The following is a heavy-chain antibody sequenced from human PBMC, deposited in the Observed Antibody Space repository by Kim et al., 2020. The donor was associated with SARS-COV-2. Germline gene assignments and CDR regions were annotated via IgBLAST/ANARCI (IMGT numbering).Heavy chain of an antibody. CDR3: ARTPARITMLVGRGWFDP. J-gene: IGHJ5*02. Sequence: GGSLRLSCAASGFTFSSYEMNWVGQAPGKGLEWVSYISSSSSTIYYADSVKGRFTISRDNAKNSLYLQMNSLRAEDTAVYYCARTPARITMLVGRGWFDPWGQGTLVTVPS. D-gene: IGHD3-22*01. CDR2: ISSSSSTI. CDR1: GFTFSSYE. V-gene: IGHV3-48*03.